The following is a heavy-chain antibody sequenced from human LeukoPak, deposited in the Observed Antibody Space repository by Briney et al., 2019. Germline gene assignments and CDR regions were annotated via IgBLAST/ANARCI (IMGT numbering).Heavy chain of an antibody. V-gene: IGHV6-1*01. Sequence: SQTLSLTCGISGDSVSSNSATWNWIRQSPSRGLEWLGRTYYRSKWYNDYAVSVKSRITINPDTSKNQFSLKLNSVTPEDTAVYFCARGPSDGATFLRWFDPWGQGTLVIVSS. CDR2: TYYRSKWYN. D-gene: IGHD1-26*01. CDR3: ARGPSDGATFLRWFDP. CDR1: GDSVSSNSAT. J-gene: IGHJ5*02.